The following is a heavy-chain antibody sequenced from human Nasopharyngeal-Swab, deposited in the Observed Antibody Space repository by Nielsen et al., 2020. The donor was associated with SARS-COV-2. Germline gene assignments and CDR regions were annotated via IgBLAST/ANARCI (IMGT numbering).Heavy chain of an antibody. V-gene: IGHV3-74*01. CDR3: TRAGSFRHDY. Sequence: GESLKISCAASGFTFSSYWMHWVRQAPGKGLVWVSRINEDGSSTSYADSLKGRFTISRDNAKNTLYLQRNSLSAEDTAVYYCTRAGSFRHDYWGQGTLVTVSS. J-gene: IGHJ4*02. CDR2: INEDGSST. D-gene: IGHD6-13*01. CDR1: GFTFSSYW.